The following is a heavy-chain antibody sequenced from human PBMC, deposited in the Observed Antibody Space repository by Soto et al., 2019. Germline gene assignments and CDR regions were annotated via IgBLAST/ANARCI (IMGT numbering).Heavy chain of an antibody. CDR1: GFTFSSYS. V-gene: IGHV3-21*01. CDR2: ISSSSSYI. J-gene: IGHJ6*02. Sequence: PGGSLRLSCAASGFTFSSYSMNWVRQAPGKGLEWVSSISSSSSYIYYADSVKGRFTISRDNAKNSLYLQMNSLRAEDTAVYYCARSWPPGIAEGEGYYYYYGMDVWGQGTTVTVSS. D-gene: IGHD6-13*01. CDR3: ARSWPPGIAEGEGYYYYYGMDV.